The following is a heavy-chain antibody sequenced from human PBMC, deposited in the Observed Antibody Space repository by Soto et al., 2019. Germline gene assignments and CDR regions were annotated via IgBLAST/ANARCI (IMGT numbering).Heavy chain of an antibody. D-gene: IGHD3-22*01. CDR3: ARGGYFDSSNYLAY. CDR2: INHGNGNT. Sequence: GASVKVSCKASGYTFTSYGINWVRQAPGRGLEWMGWINHGNGNTKYSQQFQGRVIIDRDTSASTAYMELSSLRSEDTAVYYCARGGYFDSSNYLAYWGLGTLVTASS. CDR1: GYTFTSYG. J-gene: IGHJ4*02. V-gene: IGHV1-3*01.